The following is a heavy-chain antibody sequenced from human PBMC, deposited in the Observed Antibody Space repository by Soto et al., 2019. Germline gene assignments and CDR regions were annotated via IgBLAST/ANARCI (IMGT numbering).Heavy chain of an antibody. Sequence: PWETLSLTCTVSGGSISSYYWSWIRQPAGKGLEWIGRIYTSGSTNYIPSLKSRVTMSVDTSKNRFSLKLSSVTAADTAVYYCAGAAHSPRLSSQHWCQGTLLTGSS. V-gene: IGHV4-4*07. CDR3: AGAAHSPRLSSQH. J-gene: IGHJ1*01. CDR2: IYTSGST. CDR1: GGSISSYY. D-gene: IGHD3-16*01.